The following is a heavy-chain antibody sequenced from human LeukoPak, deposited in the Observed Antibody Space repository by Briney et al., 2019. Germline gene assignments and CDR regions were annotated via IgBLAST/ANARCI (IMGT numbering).Heavy chain of an antibody. Sequence: GGSLRLSCAASGFTFSDYYMSWIRQAPGKGLEWVSYISSSGSTIYYADSVKGRFTISRDNAKNSLYLQMNSLRAEDTAVYYCARDKTYNWTPHYYGMDVWGQGTTVTVSS. CDR2: ISSSGSTI. CDR3: ARDKTYNWTPHYYGMDV. V-gene: IGHV3-11*01. D-gene: IGHD1-20*01. CDR1: GFTFSDYY. J-gene: IGHJ6*02.